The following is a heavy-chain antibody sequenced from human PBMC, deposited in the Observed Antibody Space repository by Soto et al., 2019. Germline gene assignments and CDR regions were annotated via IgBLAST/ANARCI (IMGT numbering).Heavy chain of an antibody. CDR2: ISAYNGNT. D-gene: IGHD3-3*01. CDR3: ASGYDFWSGYRRGFDY. CDR1: GYTFTSYG. Sequence: ASVKVSCKASGYTFTSYGISWVRQAPGQGLEWMGWISAYNGNTNYAQKLQGRVTMTTDTSTSTAYMELRSLRSDDTAVYYCASGYDFWSGYRRGFDYWGQGTLVTVSS. J-gene: IGHJ4*02. V-gene: IGHV1-18*01.